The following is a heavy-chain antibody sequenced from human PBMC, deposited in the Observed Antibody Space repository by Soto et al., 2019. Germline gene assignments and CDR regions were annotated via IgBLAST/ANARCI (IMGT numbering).Heavy chain of an antibody. CDR1: GYTLTELS. CDR3: ATVRAYCGGDCYYFDY. J-gene: IGHJ4*02. Sequence: GASVKVSCKVSGYTLTELSMHCVLQAPLKWLDWMGGFDPEDGETIYAQKFQGRVTMTEDTSTDTAYMELSSLRSEDTAVYYCATVRAYCGGDCYYFDYWGQGTLVTVSS. CDR2: FDPEDGET. D-gene: IGHD2-21*02. V-gene: IGHV1-24*01.